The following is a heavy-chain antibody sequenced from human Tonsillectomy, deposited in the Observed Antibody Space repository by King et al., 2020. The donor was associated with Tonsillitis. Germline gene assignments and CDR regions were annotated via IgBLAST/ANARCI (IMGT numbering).Heavy chain of an antibody. D-gene: IGHD7-27*01. V-gene: IGHV3-21*01. CDR1: GFTFSSYS. CDR3: VRDRRDGEWDY. J-gene: IGHJ4*02. CDR2: ISSSSSYI. Sequence: VQLVESGGGLVKPGGSLRLSCAASGFTFSSYSMNWVRQAPGKGLEWVSSISSSSSYIYYADSVKGRFTISRDNAKNSLYLQMSSLRDEDTAVYSCVRDRRDGEWDYWGQGTLVTVSS.